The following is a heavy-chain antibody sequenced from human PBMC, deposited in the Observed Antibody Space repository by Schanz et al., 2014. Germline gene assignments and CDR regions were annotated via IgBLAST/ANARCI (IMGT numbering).Heavy chain of an antibody. J-gene: IGHJ6*02. CDR2: INPNSGDT. Sequence: QVQLVQSGAEVKKPGSSVKVSCTASGYTFTSYDINWVRQAPGQGLEWMGWINPNSGDTNYAQKFQGWVTVTRDTSISTVYMELSRVTYEDTAVYYCARDDRAYYYGMDVWGQGTTVTVSS. CDR3: ARDDRAYYYGMDV. V-gene: IGHV1-2*04. D-gene: IGHD3-22*01. CDR1: GYTFTSYD.